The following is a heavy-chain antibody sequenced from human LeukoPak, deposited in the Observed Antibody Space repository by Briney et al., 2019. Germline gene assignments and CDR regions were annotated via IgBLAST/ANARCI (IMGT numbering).Heavy chain of an antibody. CDR1: GFTFSSYE. CDR3: ATPPRHYYDSSGYFRYFDY. CDR2: ISSSGSTI. V-gene: IGHV3-48*03. Sequence: PGGSLRLSCAASGFTFSSYEMNWVRQAPGKGLEWVSYISSSGSTIYYADSVKGRFTISIDNAKNSLYLQMNSLRAEDTAVYYCATPPRHYYDSSGYFRYFDYWGQGTLVTVSS. D-gene: IGHD3-22*01. J-gene: IGHJ4*02.